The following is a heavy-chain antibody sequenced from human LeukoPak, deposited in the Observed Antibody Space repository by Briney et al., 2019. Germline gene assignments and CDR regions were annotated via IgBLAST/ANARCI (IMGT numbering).Heavy chain of an antibody. V-gene: IGHV4-31*03. CDR1: GGSISSGGYY. D-gene: IGHD3-10*01. CDR3: ARDRNYYGSRNYLLDY. Sequence: PSETLSLTCTVSGGSISSGGYYWSWIRQHPGKGLEWIGYIYYSGSTYYNPSLKSRVTISVDTSKNQFSLKLSSVTAADTAVYYCARDRNYYGSRNYLLDYWGQGTLVTVSS. CDR2: IYYSGST. J-gene: IGHJ4*02.